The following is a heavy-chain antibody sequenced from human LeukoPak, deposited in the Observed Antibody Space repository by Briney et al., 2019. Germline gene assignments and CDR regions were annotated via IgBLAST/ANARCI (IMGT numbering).Heavy chain of an antibody. CDR3: AREAGVVAELDY. J-gene: IGHJ4*02. Sequence: GGSLRLSCAASGFTVSSNYMSWVRQAPGKGLEWVSVIYSGGSTYYADSVKGRFTISRDNSKNTLYLQMNSLRAEDTAVYYCAREAGVVAELDYWGQGTLVTVSS. CDR2: IYSGGST. V-gene: IGHV3-53*01. CDR1: GFTVSSNY. D-gene: IGHD2-15*01.